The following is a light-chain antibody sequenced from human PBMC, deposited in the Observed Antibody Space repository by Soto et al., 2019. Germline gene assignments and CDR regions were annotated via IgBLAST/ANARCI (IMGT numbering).Light chain of an antibody. V-gene: IGLV1-40*01. Sequence: QSVLTQPPSVSGAPGQRVTISCTGSSSNIGAGYDVHWYQQLPGTAPKLLIYGNSNRPSGVPDRFSGSKSGTSASLAITGLQAEYEADYYCQSYYSSLSVRDVFGTGTKVTVL. CDR2: GNS. J-gene: IGLJ1*01. CDR1: SSNIGAGYD. CDR3: QSYYSSLSVRDV.